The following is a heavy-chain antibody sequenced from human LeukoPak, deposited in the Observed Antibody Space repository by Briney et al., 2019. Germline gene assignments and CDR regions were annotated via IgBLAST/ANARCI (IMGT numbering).Heavy chain of an antibody. CDR3: AKDPTLIVDGVMDV. CDR2: ISGSGGGT. V-gene: IGHV3-23*01. D-gene: IGHD2-15*01. J-gene: IGHJ6*03. CDR1: GFTFSSYA. Sequence: GGSLRLSCAASGFTFSSYAMSWVRQAPGKGLEWVSAISGSGGGTYYADSVKGRFTISRDNSKNTLYLQMNSLRAEDTAVYYCAKDPTLIVDGVMDVWGKGTTVTVSS.